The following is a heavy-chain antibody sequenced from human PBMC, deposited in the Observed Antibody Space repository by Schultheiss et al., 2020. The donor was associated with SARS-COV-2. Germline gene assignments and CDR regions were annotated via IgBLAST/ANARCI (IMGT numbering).Heavy chain of an antibody. CDR1: GGSFSGYY. J-gene: IGHJ4*02. D-gene: IGHD2/OR15-2a*01. CDR2: INHSGST. Sequence: SETLSLTCAVYGGSFSGYYWSWIRQPPGKGLEWIGEINHSGSTNYNPSLKSRVTISVDTSKNQFSLKLSSVTAADTAVYYCARVGSVLAPDYWGQGTLVTVSS. V-gene: IGHV4-34*01. CDR3: ARVGSVLAPDY.